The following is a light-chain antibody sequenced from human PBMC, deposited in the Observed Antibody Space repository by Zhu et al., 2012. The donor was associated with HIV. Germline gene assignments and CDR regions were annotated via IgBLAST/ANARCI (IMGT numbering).Light chain of an antibody. J-gene: IGKJ4*01. CDR2: GAS. V-gene: IGKV3-20*01. CDR3: QLYGTSPPLT. Sequence: EIVLTQSPGTLSLSPGESATLSCRASQSVSSTDLAWYQQKPGHPPRLLIYGASNRAADIPYRFSGSGSGTDFTLTISRLEPEDFVVYYCQLYGTSPPLTFGGGTKVEMK. CDR1: QSVSSTD.